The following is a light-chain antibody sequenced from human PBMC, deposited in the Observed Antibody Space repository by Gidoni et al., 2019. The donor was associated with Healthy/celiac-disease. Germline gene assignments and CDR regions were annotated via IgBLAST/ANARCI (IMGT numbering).Light chain of an antibody. V-gene: IGLV2-23*02. CDR2: EVS. J-gene: IGLJ2*01. Sequence: QSALTQPASVSGSPGQSITISCTGTSSDVGSYNLVSWYQQNPGKAPKLMIYEVSKRPSGVSNRFSGSKSGNTASLTISVLQAEDEADYYCCSYAGSSTLVFGGGTKLTVL. CDR3: CSYAGSSTLV. CDR1: SSDVGSYNL.